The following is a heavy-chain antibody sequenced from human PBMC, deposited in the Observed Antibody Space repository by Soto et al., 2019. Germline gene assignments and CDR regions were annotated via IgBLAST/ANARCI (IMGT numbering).Heavy chain of an antibody. Sequence: ASVKVYCKAIGYSFTSHYMHWVRQAPGQGLEWMGRINAGSGNIKYAQKFQGRVTITRDTSASTVYMELNSLTSEDTAVYYCARSIVVVTAADYWGQGTMVTVPQ. D-gene: IGHD2-21*02. CDR1: GYSFTSHY. CDR2: INAGSGNI. V-gene: IGHV1-46*01. CDR3: ARSIVVVTAADY. J-gene: IGHJ4*02.